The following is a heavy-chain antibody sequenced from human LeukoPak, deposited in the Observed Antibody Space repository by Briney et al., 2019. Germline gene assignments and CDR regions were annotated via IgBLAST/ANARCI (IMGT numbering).Heavy chain of an antibody. D-gene: IGHD3-10*01. V-gene: IGHV3-48*03. CDR3: ARDSPSYYYGSGSYRAGVELFDY. CDR2: ISSSGSTI. J-gene: IGHJ4*02. CDR1: GFTFSSYE. Sequence: GGSLRLSCAASGFTFSSYEMNWVRQAPGKGLEWVSYISSSGSTIYYADSVKGRFTISRDNAKNSLYLQMNSLRAEDTAVYYCARDSPSYYYGSGSYRAGVELFDYWGQGTLVTVSS.